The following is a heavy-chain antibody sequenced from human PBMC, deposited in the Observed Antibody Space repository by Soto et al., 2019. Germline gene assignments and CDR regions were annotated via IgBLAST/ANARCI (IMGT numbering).Heavy chain of an antibody. V-gene: IGHV4-31*03. J-gene: IGHJ3*02. CDR3: AAYSGYETDAFDI. Sequence: QVQLQESGPGLVKPSQTLSLTCSVSGGSISSGGNYWSWIRQHPGRGLEWIGYIYYSGSTYYNPSLKSRVTGSLDTSKNQCSLRLSSVTAADTAVYFCAAYSGYETDAFDIWGQGTMVTVSS. CDR2: IYYSGST. D-gene: IGHD5-12*01. CDR1: GGSISSGGNY.